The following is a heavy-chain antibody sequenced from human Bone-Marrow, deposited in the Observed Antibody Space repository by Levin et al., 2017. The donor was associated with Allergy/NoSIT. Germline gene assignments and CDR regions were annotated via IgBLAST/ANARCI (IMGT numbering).Heavy chain of an antibody. J-gene: IGHJ4*02. D-gene: IGHD3-10*01. CDR1: GFTVSSNY. V-gene: IGHV3-66*02. CDR3: ARRHYYGSD. CDR2: IYSSGNT. Sequence: PSETLSLTCAASGFTVSSNYMTWVRQAPGKGLECVSLIYSSGNTYYPDSVKGRFTISRDSSKNTLYLQMNSLTAEDTAVYYCARRHYYGSDWGQGTLVTVSS.